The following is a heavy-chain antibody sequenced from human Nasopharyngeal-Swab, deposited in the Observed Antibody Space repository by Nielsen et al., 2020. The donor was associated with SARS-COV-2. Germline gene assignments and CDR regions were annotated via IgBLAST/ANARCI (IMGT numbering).Heavy chain of an antibody. D-gene: IGHD3-9*01. CDR1: GFTFSSYW. Sequence: GESLKISCAASGFTFSSYWMHWVRQAPGKGLVWVSRINSDGSGTSYADSVKGRFTISRDNAKNSLYLQMNSLRAEDTALYYCAKDLTGLAYYYGMDVWGQGTTVTVSS. CDR2: INSDGSGT. V-gene: IGHV3-74*01. J-gene: IGHJ6*02. CDR3: AKDLTGLAYYYGMDV.